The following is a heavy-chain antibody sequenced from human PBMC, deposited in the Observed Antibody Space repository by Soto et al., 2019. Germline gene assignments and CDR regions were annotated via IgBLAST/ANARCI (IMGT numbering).Heavy chain of an antibody. Sequence: QVQLQQWGAGLLKPSETLSLTCAVFGGSVNSGNYYWSWIRQPPGKGLEWIGEMSHSGGTHFNPSLKSRVTISVDTSKNQFSLKMSSVTAADTALYYCARVERGTATTVVDAFDICGPGTMVTVSS. J-gene: IGHJ3*02. V-gene: IGHV4-34*01. CDR2: MSHSGGT. CDR3: ARVERGTATTVVDAFDI. CDR1: GGSVNSGNYY. D-gene: IGHD1-1*01.